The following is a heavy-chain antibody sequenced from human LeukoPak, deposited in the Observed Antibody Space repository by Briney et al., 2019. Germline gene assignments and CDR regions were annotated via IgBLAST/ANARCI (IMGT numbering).Heavy chain of an antibody. Sequence: SETLSLTCAVYGGSFSGYYWSWIRQPPGKGLEWIGEINHSGGTNYNPSLKSRVTISVDTSKNQFSLRLSSVTAADTAVYYCARVTTVTPGYFDYWGQGTLVTVSS. CDR2: INHSGGT. CDR1: GGSFSGYY. J-gene: IGHJ4*02. CDR3: ARVTTVTPGYFDY. V-gene: IGHV4-34*01. D-gene: IGHD4-17*01.